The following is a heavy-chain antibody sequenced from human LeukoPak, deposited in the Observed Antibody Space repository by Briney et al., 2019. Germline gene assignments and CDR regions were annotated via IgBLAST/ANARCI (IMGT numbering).Heavy chain of an antibody. CDR3: ARGGGHYFDY. Sequence: SETLSLTCAVSGGSISDSNWWNWVRQPPGKGLECIGEVYHSGTTNYNPSLTSRVTISIDQSKNLFSLRLNSVTAADSAVHSCARGGGHYFDYWGQGTLVTVSS. V-gene: IGHV4-4*02. CDR2: VYHSGTT. J-gene: IGHJ4*02. D-gene: IGHD3-16*01. CDR1: GGSISDSNW.